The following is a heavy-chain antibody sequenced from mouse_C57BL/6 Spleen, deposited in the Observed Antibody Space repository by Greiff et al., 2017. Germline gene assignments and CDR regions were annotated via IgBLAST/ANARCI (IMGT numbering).Heavy chain of an antibody. Sequence: VQLQQSGAELVRPGTSVKVSCKASGYAFTNYLIEWVKQRPGQGLEWIGVINPGSGGTNYNEKFKGKATLTADKSSSTAYMQLSSLTSEDSAVYFCARRGGAYWGQGTLVTVSA. J-gene: IGHJ3*01. CDR3: ARRGGAY. CDR2: INPGSGGT. CDR1: GYAFTNYL. V-gene: IGHV1-54*01.